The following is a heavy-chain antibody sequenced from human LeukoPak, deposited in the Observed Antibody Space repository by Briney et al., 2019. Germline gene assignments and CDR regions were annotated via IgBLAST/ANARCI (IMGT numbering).Heavy chain of an antibody. CDR3: ARRRYSVYDFDY. Sequence: GGSLRLSCAASGFTFSTYGMHWVRQAPGKGLEWVAVIWSDGSNKYYADSVKGRFTISRDNSKNTLYLQMNSLRAEDTAVYYCARRRYSVYDFDYWGQGTLVTVSS. V-gene: IGHV3-33*01. CDR2: IWSDGSNK. D-gene: IGHD5/OR15-5a*01. J-gene: IGHJ4*02. CDR1: GFTFSTYG.